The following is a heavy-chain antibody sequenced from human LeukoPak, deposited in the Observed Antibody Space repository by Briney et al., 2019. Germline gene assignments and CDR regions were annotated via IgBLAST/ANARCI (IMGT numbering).Heavy chain of an antibody. CDR3: ARDSVGDLLDY. D-gene: IGHD4-17*01. J-gene: IGHJ4*02. Sequence: TGGSLRLSCAGSEFPFSSYERNWLRQAPGKGLEWVSHIDSSGITIYYGDSVKGRFTISRDNAKNSIYLQMDSLRVEDTAIYYCARDSVGDLLDYWGQGTPVTVSS. V-gene: IGHV3-48*03. CDR2: IDSSGITI. CDR1: EFPFSSYE.